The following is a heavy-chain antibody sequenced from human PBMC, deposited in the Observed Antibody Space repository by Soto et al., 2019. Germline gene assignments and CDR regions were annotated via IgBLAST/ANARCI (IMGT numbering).Heavy chain of an antibody. Sequence: QVQLVESGGGVVQPGTSLRLACAASGFNFGSYGMHWVRQTPGKGLEWVAVVSYDGSNQYYGDSVKGRFTISRDNSKNTLFLQMNSLRPADTAVYYCAKDPSYLDSWGQGTLVTVSS. CDR3: AKDPSYLDS. J-gene: IGHJ4*02. CDR1: GFNFGSYG. V-gene: IGHV3-30*18. CDR2: VSYDGSNQ.